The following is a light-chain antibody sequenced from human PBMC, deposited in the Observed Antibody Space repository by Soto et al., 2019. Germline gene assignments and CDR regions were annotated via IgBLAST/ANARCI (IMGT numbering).Light chain of an antibody. J-gene: IGLJ1*01. Sequence: QSVLTQPASVSGSPGQSITLSCTGTTSDAGGYHFVSWYQQHPGKAPKLIIYEVTNRPSGVSDRFSGSKSGNTASLTISGLQPEDEADYYCYSYTTTSTYVFGTGTKVTVL. V-gene: IGLV2-14*01. CDR3: YSYTTTSTYV. CDR2: EVT. CDR1: TSDAGGYHF.